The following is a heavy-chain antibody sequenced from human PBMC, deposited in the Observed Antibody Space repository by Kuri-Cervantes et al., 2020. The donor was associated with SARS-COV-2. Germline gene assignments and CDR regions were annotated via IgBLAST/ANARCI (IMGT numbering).Heavy chain of an antibody. CDR2: ISSSSTI. V-gene: IGHV3-69-1*02. J-gene: IGHJ4*02. CDR3: ARASLQEYSGSYFHYFDY. Sequence: GESLKISCAASGFTFSDYYMNWVRQAPGKGLEWVSSISSSSTIYYAGSVKGRFTISRDNAKNSLYLQMNSLRAEDTAVYYCARASLQEYSGSYFHYFDYWGQGTLVTVSS. CDR1: GFTFSDYY. D-gene: IGHD1-26*01.